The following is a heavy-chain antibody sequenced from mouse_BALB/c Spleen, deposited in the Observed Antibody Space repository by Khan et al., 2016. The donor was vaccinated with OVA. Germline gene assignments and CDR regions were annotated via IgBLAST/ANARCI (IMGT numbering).Heavy chain of an antibody. J-gene: IGHJ3*01. CDR2: IDPFNGGT. Sequence: IQLVQSGPELMKPGASVKISCKASGYSFTSYYMHWVKQSHGKSLEWIGYIDPFNGGTSYNPKFKGKATLTVDKSSSTAYMHLSSLTSDDSAVYYCARHGYVAWFAYWGQGTLVTVSA. CDR1: GYSFTSYY. D-gene: IGHD2-2*01. V-gene: IGHV1S135*01. CDR3: ARHGYVAWFAY.